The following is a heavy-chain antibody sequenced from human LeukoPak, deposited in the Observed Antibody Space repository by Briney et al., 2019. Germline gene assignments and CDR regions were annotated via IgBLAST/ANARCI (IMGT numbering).Heavy chain of an antibody. V-gene: IGHV1-69*05. CDR1: GGTFSSYA. D-gene: IGHD5-12*01. CDR2: IIPIFGTA. J-gene: IGHJ6*03. CDR3: ARVGGGYSGYDLKRYYYYYYMDV. Sequence: SVKVSCKASGGTFSSYAISWVRQAPGQGPEWMGGIIPIFGTANYAQKFQGRVTITTDESTSTAYMELSSLRSEDTAVYYCARVGGGYSGYDLKRYYYYYYMDVWGKGTTVTVSS.